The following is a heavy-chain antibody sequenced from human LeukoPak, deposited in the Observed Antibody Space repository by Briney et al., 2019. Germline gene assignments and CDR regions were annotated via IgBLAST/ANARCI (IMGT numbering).Heavy chain of an antibody. D-gene: IGHD6-13*01. CDR3: ARGSRIAAGGDYYYYYYGMDV. CDR1: GGSFSGYY. V-gene: IGHV4-34*01. J-gene: IGHJ6*02. Sequence: SETLSLTCAVYGGSFSGYYWSWTRQPPGKGLEWIGEINHSGSTNYNPSLKSRVTISVDTSKNQFSLKLSSVTAADTAVYYCARGSRIAAGGDYYYYYYGMDVWGQGTTVTVSS. CDR2: INHSGST.